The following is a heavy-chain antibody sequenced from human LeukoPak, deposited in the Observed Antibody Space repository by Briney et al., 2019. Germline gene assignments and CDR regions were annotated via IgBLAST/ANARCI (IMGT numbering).Heavy chain of an antibody. CDR2: ISSSSSTI. V-gene: IGHV3-48*04. J-gene: IGHJ5*02. Sequence: GGSLRLSCAASGFTFSSYGMHWVRQAPGKGLEWVSYISSSSSTIYYADSVKGRFTISRDNAKNSLYLQMNSLRAEDTAVYYCARDLGTVVTDGFDPWGQGTLVTVSS. CDR1: GFTFSSYG. D-gene: IGHD4-23*01. CDR3: ARDLGTVVTDGFDP.